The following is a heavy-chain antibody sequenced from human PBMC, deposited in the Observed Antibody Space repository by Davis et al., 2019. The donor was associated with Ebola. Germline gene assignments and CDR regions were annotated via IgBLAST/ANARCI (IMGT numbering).Heavy chain of an antibody. CDR2: ISSSSSTI. J-gene: IGHJ4*02. CDR1: GFTFSSYG. Sequence: GESLKISCAASGFTFSSYGMNWVRQAPGKGLEWVSYISSSSSTIYYADSVKGRFTISRDNAKNSLYLQMNSLRAEDTAVYYCAREGLYSSIWSVWDYWGQGTLVTVSS. V-gene: IGHV3-48*01. CDR3: AREGLYSSIWSVWDY. D-gene: IGHD6-19*01.